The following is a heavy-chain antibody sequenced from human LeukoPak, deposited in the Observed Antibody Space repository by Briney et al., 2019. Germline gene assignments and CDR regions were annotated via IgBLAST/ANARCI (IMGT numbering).Heavy chain of an antibody. Sequence: ASVKVSCKASGYTFTSYGISWVRQAPGQGLEWMGWISAYNGNTNYAQKLQCRVTMTTDTSTSTAYMELRSLRSDDTAVYYCARVARTQLWLNYWGQGTLVTVSS. V-gene: IGHV1-18*01. CDR1: GYTFTSYG. J-gene: IGHJ4*02. CDR3: ARVARTQLWLNY. D-gene: IGHD5-18*01. CDR2: ISAYNGNT.